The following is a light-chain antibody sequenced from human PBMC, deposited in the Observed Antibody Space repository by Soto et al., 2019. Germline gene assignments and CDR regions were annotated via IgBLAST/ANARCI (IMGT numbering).Light chain of an antibody. V-gene: IGLV2-11*01. CDR3: CSYAGSSTFYV. CDR2: DVY. J-gene: IGLJ1*01. CDR1: SSDVGGYGY. Sequence: QSVLTQSRSVSGSHGQSVTISCTGTSSDVGGYGYVSWYQQHPGKAPKLMIYDVYNRPSGVPDRFSGSKSGNTASLTISGLQAEDEAVYYCCSYAGSSTFYVFGTGTKLTVL.